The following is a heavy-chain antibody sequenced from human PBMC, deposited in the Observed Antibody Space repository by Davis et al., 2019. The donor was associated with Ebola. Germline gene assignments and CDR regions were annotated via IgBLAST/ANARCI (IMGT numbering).Heavy chain of an antibody. CDR2: FDPEDDKT. D-gene: IGHD6-13*01. V-gene: IGHV1-24*01. CDR1: GYTLNELS. CDR3: TTTAGAETGTNVVDM. J-gene: IGHJ3*02. Sequence: SVKVSCKVSGYTLNELSIHWVRQAPGKGLEWMGGFDPEDDKTIYGQNFQDRLIMTEDTSTHTAYMELNNLGSEDTALYYCTTTAGAETGTNVVDMWGQGTMINVS.